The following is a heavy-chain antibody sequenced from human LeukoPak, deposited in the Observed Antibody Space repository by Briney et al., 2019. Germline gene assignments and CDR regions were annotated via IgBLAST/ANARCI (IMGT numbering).Heavy chain of an antibody. Sequence: SETLSLTCTVSGGSISNSRYYWNWIRQHPGKGLEWIGFIYYSGSTYYNPSLKSRLTISVDTSKNQFSLKLRSVTAADTAVYYCARFDSSGYYYFDYWGQGTQVTVSS. D-gene: IGHD3-22*01. V-gene: IGHV4-31*03. CDR3: ARFDSSGYYYFDY. J-gene: IGHJ4*02. CDR1: GGSISNSRYY. CDR2: IYYSGST.